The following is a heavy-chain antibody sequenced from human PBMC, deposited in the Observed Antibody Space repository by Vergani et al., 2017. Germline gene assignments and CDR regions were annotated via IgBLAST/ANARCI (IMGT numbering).Heavy chain of an antibody. CDR1: GGSISSSSYY. CDR2: IYYGGST. D-gene: IGHD6-19*01. V-gene: IGHV4-39*01. J-gene: IGHJ6*02. CDR3: ARHPGSGWYAGYYYYYYGMDV. Sequence: QLQLQESGPGLVKPSETLSLTCTVSGGSISSSSYYWGWIRQPPGKGLEWIGSIYYGGSTYYNPSLKSRVTIFVDTSKNQFSLKLSSVTAAYTAVYYCARHPGSGWYAGYYYYYYGMDVWGQGTTVTVSS.